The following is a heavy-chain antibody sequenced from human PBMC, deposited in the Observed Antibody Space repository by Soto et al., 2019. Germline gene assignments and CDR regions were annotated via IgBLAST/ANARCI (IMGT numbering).Heavy chain of an antibody. J-gene: IGHJ5*02. CDR2: IKQDGSEK. D-gene: IGHD2-2*02. Sequence: GGSLRLSCASSGFTFISYWMSWVRQAPGEGLEWVANIKQDGSEKYYVDSVKGRFTISRDNAKNSLYLQMNSLRAEDTAVYYCARDSGYCSSTSCYRVPNWFDPWGQGTLVTVSS. CDR3: ARDSGYCSSTSCYRVPNWFDP. V-gene: IGHV3-7*03. CDR1: GFTFISYW.